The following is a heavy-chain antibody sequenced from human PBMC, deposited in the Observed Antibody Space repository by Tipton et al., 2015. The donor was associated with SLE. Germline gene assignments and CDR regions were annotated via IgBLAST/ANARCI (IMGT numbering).Heavy chain of an antibody. CDR1: GFTLSSYA. Sequence: SLRLSCAASGFTLSSYAMTWVRQAPGKGLEWVSIIYSGGSTYYADSGKGRFTVSRGTSKNTLYLQMSSLRPEDTAVYYCAKNAEKHCGGDCSPFDYWGQGTLVTVSS. CDR3: AKNAEKHCGGDCSPFDY. V-gene: IGHV3-23*03. D-gene: IGHD2-21*01. CDR2: IIYSGGST. J-gene: IGHJ4*02.